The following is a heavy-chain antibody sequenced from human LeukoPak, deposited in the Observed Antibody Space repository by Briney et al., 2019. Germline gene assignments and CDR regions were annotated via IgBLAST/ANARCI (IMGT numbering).Heavy chain of an antibody. CDR1: GLTVRSNY. J-gene: IGHJ4*02. D-gene: IGHD1-26*01. Sequence: PGGSLRLSCAASGLTVRSNYMSWVRQAPGKGLEWVSVIYSGGSTYYADSVKGRFTISRDNSKHTLYLQMNSLRAEDTAVYYCAREDSGSYSFDYWGQGTLVTVSS. CDR3: AREDSGSYSFDY. CDR2: IYSGGST. V-gene: IGHV3-53*01.